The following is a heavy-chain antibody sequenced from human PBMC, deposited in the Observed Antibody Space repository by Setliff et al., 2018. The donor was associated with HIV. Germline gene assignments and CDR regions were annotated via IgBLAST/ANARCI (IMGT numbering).Heavy chain of an antibody. D-gene: IGHD6-13*01. V-gene: IGHV4-59*01. J-gene: IGHJ4*02. Sequence: NPSETLSLTCNVSGASISSYYWSWIRQPPGKGLEWIGYVYHSGGTNYNPSLKSRVTISVDTSKNQFSLKLNSVTAADTAVYFCARSGLAAASDYWGQGMLVTVS. CDR1: GASISSYY. CDR3: ARSGLAAASDY. CDR2: VYHSGGT.